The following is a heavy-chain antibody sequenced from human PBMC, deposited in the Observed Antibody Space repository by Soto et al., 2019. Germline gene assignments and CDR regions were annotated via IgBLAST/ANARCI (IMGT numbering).Heavy chain of an antibody. CDR3: ARRGILTGYYPFDY. V-gene: IGHV1-3*01. CDR1: GYTFTSYA. Sequence: QVQLVQSGAEVKKPGASVKVSCKASGYTFTSYAMHWVRQAPGQRLERMGWINAGNGNTKYSQKFQGRVTITRDTSASTAYMELSSLRSEDTAVYYCARRGILTGYYPFDYWGQGTLVTVSS. J-gene: IGHJ4*02. D-gene: IGHD3-9*01. CDR2: INAGNGNT.